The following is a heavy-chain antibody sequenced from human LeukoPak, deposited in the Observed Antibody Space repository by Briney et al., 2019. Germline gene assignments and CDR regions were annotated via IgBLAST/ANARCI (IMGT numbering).Heavy chain of an antibody. Sequence: ASVKVSCKASGYTFTGYYMHWVRQAPGQGLEWMGWINPNSGGTNYAQKFQGRVTMTRDTSISTAYMELSRLRSDDTAVYYCAREDGDYYGMDVWGQGTTVTVSS. V-gene: IGHV1-2*02. D-gene: IGHD4-17*01. CDR2: INPNSGGT. CDR1: GYTFTGYY. J-gene: IGHJ6*02. CDR3: AREDGDYYGMDV.